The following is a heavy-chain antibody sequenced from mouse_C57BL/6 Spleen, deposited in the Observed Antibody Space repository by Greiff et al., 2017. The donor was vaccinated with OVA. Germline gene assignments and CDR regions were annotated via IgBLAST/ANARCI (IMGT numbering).Heavy chain of an antibody. Sequence: VQLQQSGPELVKPGASVKIPCKASGYTFTVYNMDWVKQSHGKSLEWIGDINPNNGGTIYNQKFKGKATLTVDKSSSTAYMELRSLTSEDTAVYYCARLSWDYAMDYWGQGTSVTVSS. CDR1: GYTFTVYN. D-gene: IGHD4-1*01. CDR2: INPNNGGT. J-gene: IGHJ4*01. V-gene: IGHV1-18*01. CDR3: ARLSWDYAMDY.